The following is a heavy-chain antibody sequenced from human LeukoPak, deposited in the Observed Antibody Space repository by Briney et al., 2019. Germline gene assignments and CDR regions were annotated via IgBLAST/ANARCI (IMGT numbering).Heavy chain of an antibody. CDR1: GGSISSYY. CDR3: VRSSYSSSSKGYFDY. CDR2: IYYSGST. J-gene: IGHJ4*02. Sequence: SETLSLTCTVSGGSISSYYWSWIRQPPGKGLEWIGYIYYSGSTNYNPSLKSRVTISVDTSKNQFSLKLSSVTAADTAVYYCVRSSYSSSSKGYFDYWGQGTLVTVSS. D-gene: IGHD6-6*01. V-gene: IGHV4-59*01.